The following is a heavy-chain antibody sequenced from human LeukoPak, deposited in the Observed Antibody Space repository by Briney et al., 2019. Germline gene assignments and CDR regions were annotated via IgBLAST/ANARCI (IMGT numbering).Heavy chain of an antibody. J-gene: IGHJ5*02. CDR2: IYYSGST. CDR3: ARYDYSNYRRWFDP. D-gene: IGHD4-11*01. Sequence: PSQTLSLTCTVSGGSISSGDYYWSWTRQPPGKGLEWIGYIYYSGSTYYNPSLKSRVTISVDTSKNQFSLKLSSVTAADTAVYYCARYDYSNYRRWFDPWGQGTLVTVSS. CDR1: GGSISSGDYY. V-gene: IGHV4-30-4*08.